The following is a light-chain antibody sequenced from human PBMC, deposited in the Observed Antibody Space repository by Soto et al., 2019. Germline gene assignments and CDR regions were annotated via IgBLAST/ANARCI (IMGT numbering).Light chain of an antibody. CDR1: SRDVGVYNY. J-gene: IGLJ1*01. Sequence: QSVLAQPASVSGSPGQSISISCTGTSRDVGVYNYVSWYQQHPGKAPKVMIYEVNNRPSGVSHRFSGSKYGNTASLTISGLQTEDEADYYCSSYTNITNPTYVFGTGTKVTV. CDR3: SSYTNITNPTYV. V-gene: IGLV2-14*03. CDR2: EVN.